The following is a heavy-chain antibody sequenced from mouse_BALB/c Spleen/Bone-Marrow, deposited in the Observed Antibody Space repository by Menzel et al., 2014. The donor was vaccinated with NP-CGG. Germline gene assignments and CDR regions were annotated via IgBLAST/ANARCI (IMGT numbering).Heavy chain of an antibody. Sequence: VKLQESGPGLVGPSQSLSIPCTVSGFSLTSYGDPWVRQPPGKGLEWLGIVGPGGSTNYNSALMSRLSISKDNSKSQVFLKMNSLQTDDTAMYYCARDSYYYGSSLWYFDVWGAGTTVTVSS. V-gene: IGHV2-9*02. CDR2: VGPGGST. D-gene: IGHD1-1*01. J-gene: IGHJ1*01. CDR1: GFSLTSYG. CDR3: ARDSYYYGSSLWYFDV.